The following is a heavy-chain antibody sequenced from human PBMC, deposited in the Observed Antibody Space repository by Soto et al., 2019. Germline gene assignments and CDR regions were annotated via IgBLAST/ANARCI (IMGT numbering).Heavy chain of an antibody. CDR3: ARGNLWFGELFVYYYYGMDV. J-gene: IGHJ6*02. V-gene: IGHV3-7*01. CDR2: IKQDGSEK. Sequence: PGGSLRLSXAASGFTFSSYWMSWVRQAPGKGLEWVANIKQDGSEKYYVDSVKGRFTISRDNAKNSLYLQMNSLRAEDTAVYYCARGNLWFGELFVYYYYGMDVWGQGTTVTVSS. D-gene: IGHD3-10*01. CDR1: GFTFSSYW.